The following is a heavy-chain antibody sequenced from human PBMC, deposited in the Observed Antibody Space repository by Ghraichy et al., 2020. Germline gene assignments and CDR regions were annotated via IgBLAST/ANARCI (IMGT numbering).Heavy chain of an antibody. D-gene: IGHD6-13*01. Sequence: GGSLRLSCAASGFTFSSYGMHWVRQAPSKGLEWVAVIWYDGSNKYYADSVKGRFTISRDNSKNTLYLQMNSLRAEDTAVYYCARESGYYYDNWGQGTLVTVSS. CDR2: IWYDGSNK. CDR3: ARESGYYYDN. V-gene: IGHV3-33*01. J-gene: IGHJ4*02. CDR1: GFTFSSYG.